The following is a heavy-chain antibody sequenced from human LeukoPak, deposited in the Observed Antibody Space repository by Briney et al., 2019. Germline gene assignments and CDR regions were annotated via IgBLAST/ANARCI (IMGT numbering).Heavy chain of an antibody. V-gene: IGHV5-51*01. CDR3: ARRDYSSGRTYFHH. CDR1: GYSFPTYW. CDR2: IYPGDSTT. Sequence: GESLKISCQGSGYSFPTYWIGWVRQMPGKGLEWMGVIYPGDSTTRYSPSFQGQVTISADKSNNTAYLQWTSLKASDTAMYYCARRDYSSGRTYFHHWGQGTLVTVSS. D-gene: IGHD3-22*01. J-gene: IGHJ1*01.